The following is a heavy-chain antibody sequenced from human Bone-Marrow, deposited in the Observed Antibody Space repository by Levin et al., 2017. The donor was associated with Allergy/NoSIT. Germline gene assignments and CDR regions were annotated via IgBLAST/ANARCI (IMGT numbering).Heavy chain of an antibody. CDR1: GFTFGDYA. Sequence: PGGSLRLSCTASGFTFGDYAMSWFRQAPGKGLEWVGFIRSKAYGGTTEYAASVKGRFTISRDDSKSIAYLQMNSLKTEDTAVYYCTRESSSTSCYVCYYGMDVWGQGTTVTVSS. CDR2: IRSKAYGGTT. V-gene: IGHV3-49*03. J-gene: IGHJ6*02. D-gene: IGHD2-2*01. CDR3: TRESSSTSCYVCYYGMDV.